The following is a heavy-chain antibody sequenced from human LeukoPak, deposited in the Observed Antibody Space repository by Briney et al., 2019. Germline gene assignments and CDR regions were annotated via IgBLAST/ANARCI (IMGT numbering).Heavy chain of an antibody. CDR1: GGSISSGDYY. J-gene: IGHJ4*02. V-gene: IGHV4-30-4*01. CDR3: ARERREGGSSWIDY. Sequence: PSETLSLTCTVSGGSISSGDYYWSWIRQPPGKGLEWIGHIFYSGSTYYNPSLMRRLTISVDASKNQFSLKLSSVTPAYTAVYYCARERREGGSSWIDYWGRGTLVTVSS. D-gene: IGHD6-13*01. CDR2: IFYSGST.